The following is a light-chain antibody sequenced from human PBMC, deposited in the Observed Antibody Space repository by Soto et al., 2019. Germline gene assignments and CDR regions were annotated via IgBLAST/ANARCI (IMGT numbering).Light chain of an antibody. V-gene: IGKV1-39*01. CDR1: QNIAHF. Sequence: DIQMTQSPSSLSASVGDTVTITCRASQNIAHFLTWYQQKPGKAPSLLIYGASSLQSAVPSRFTGSGSGTDFSLTISSLQPEEFATYYCQQTYNTPRTFGQGTRVDIK. CDR2: GAS. J-gene: IGKJ1*01. CDR3: QQTYNTPRT.